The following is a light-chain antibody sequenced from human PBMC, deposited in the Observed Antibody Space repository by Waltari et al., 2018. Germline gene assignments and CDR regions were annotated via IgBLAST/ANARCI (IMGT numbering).Light chain of an antibody. CDR2: EAS. CDR1: QSITRW. CDR3: QQFVGYPYT. Sequence: DIQLTQSPPTLAASVGDRVTITCRASQSITRWLAWYQQKPRRAPKLLIYEASNLVTGVPSSFCGPRAGTVFTLPSSCQEPDDSATYYCQQFVGYPYTLGQGTKVE. J-gene: IGKJ2*01. V-gene: IGKV1-5*03.